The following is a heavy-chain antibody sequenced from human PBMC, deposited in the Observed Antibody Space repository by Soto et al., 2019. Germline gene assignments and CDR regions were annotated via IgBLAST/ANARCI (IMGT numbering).Heavy chain of an antibody. Sequence: PSETLSLTCAISGGSISSSSYYWSWIRQPPGKGLEWIGYIYYSGSTNYNPSLKSRVTISVDTSKNQFSLKLSSVTAADTAVYYCAREPRGYGDYGEGYFDYWGQGTLVTVSS. CDR2: IYYSGST. J-gene: IGHJ4*02. CDR3: AREPRGYGDYGEGYFDY. V-gene: IGHV4-61*01. D-gene: IGHD4-17*01. CDR1: GGSISSSSYY.